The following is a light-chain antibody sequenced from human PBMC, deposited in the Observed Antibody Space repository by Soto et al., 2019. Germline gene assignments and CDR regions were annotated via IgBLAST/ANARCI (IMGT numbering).Light chain of an antibody. V-gene: IGKV1-5*03. CDR2: KAS. CDR1: QSVGSW. Sequence: DIQMTQSPSTLSASVGDRVTITCRASQSVGSWLAWYQQNPGKAPKYLIYKASILESGVPSRFSGSGSGTEFTLTISSLQPDDFATYYCQQYDAYPWTFGQGTKLDFK. J-gene: IGKJ2*02. CDR3: QQYDAYPWT.